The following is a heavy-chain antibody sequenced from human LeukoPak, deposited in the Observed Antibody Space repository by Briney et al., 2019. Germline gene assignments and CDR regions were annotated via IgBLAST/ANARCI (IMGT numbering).Heavy chain of an antibody. J-gene: IGHJ4*02. V-gene: IGHV1-69*04. D-gene: IGHD6-13*01. CDR2: IIPILGIA. CDR1: GGTFSSYA. Sequence: GSSVKVSCKASGGTFSSYAISWVRQAPGQGLEWMGRIIPILGIANYAQKFQGRVTITADKSTSTAYMELSSLRSEDTAVYYCARVLEYSSSWYAYHYWGQGTLVTVSS. CDR3: ARVLEYSSSWYAYHY.